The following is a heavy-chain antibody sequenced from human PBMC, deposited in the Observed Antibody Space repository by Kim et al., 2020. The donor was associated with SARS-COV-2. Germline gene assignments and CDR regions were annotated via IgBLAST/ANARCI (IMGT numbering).Heavy chain of an antibody. D-gene: IGHD1-26*01. V-gene: IGHV5-51*01. J-gene: IGHJ6*02. Sequence: YSPSFQGQVTISADKSISTAYLQWSSLKASDTAMYYCARSDVGNYYGMDVWGQGTTVTVSS. CDR3: ARSDVGNYYGMDV.